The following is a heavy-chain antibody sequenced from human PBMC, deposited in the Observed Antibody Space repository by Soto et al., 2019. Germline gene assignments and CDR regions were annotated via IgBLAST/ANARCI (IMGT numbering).Heavy chain of an antibody. CDR3: AKTYCDFWSGPYYYYYGMDV. CDR2: ISYDGSNK. J-gene: IGHJ6*02. Sequence: GGSLRLSCAASGFTFSSYGMHWVRQAPGKGLEWVAVISYDGSNKYYADSVKGRFTISRDNSKNTLYLQMNSLRAEDTAVYYCAKTYCDFWSGPYYYYYGMDVWGQGTTVTVSS. CDR1: GFTFSSYG. V-gene: IGHV3-30*18. D-gene: IGHD3-3*01.